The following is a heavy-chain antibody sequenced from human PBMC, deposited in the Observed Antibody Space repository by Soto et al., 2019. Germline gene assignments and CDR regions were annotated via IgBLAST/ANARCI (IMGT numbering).Heavy chain of an antibody. V-gene: IGHV1-8*01. D-gene: IGHD3-3*01. J-gene: IGHJ4*01. CDR2: MNPNSGNT. Sequence: ASVKVSCKASGYTFSNYDINWVRQATGQGLEWMGWMNPNSGNTGYAHKFQGRVTMSRNTSITTAYMEVSSLRSEDTAVYYCARGDQNYDFWSGYYKPQKSYYFDYWG. CDR1: GYTFSNYD. CDR3: ARGDQNYDFWSGYYKPQKSYYFDY.